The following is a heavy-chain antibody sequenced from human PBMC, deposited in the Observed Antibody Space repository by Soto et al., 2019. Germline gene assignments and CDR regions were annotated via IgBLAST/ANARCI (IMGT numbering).Heavy chain of an antibody. CDR1: GYTFTSYY. V-gene: IGHV1-46*03. Sequence: QVQLVQSGAEVKKPGASVKVSCKASGYTFTSYYMHWVRQAPGQGLEWMGIINPSGGSTSYAQKFQGRVTMTRDTSTSTVYMELSSLRSEDTAMYYCARLYNGGYDYPWFDPWGQVTLVTVSS. J-gene: IGHJ5*02. CDR2: INPSGGST. CDR3: ARLYNGGYDYPWFDP. D-gene: IGHD5-12*01.